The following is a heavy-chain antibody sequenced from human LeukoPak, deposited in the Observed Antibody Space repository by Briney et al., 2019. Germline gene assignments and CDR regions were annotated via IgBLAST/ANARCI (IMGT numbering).Heavy chain of an antibody. D-gene: IGHD3-10*01. V-gene: IGHV4-61*01. Sequence: SETLSLTCTVSGGSVSSSNYYWSWIRQPPGKGLEWIGYIYYSGSTNYNPSLKSRVTISVDTSKNQFSLKLSSVTAADTAVYYCARDDGWAGTDCWGQGTLVTVSS. J-gene: IGHJ4*02. CDR2: IYYSGST. CDR1: GGSVSSSNYY. CDR3: ARDDGWAGTDC.